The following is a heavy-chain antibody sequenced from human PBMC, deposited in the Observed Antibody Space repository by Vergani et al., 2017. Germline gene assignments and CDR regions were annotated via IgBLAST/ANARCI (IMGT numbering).Heavy chain of an antibody. V-gene: IGHV3-30*03. CDR3: AREPGIAAAGKNYYYYGMDV. CDR1: GFTFSSYG. J-gene: IGHJ6*02. CDR2: ISYDGSNK. Sequence: QVQLVESGGGVVQPGRSLRLSCAASGFTFSSYGMHWVRQAPGKGLEWVAVISYDGSNKYYADSVKGRFTISRDNSKNTLYLQMNSLRAEDTAVYYCAREPGIAAAGKNYYYYGMDVWGQGTTVTVSS. D-gene: IGHD6-13*01.